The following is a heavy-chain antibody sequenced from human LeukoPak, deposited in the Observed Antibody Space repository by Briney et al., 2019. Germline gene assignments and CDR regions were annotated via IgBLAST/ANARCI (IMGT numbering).Heavy chain of an antibody. CDR2: INPNSGGT. V-gene: IGHV1-2*02. Sequence: ASVKVSCKASGYTFTSYGISWVRQAPGQGLEWMGWINPNSGGTNYAQKFQGRVTMTRDTSITTAYMVLSRLRSDDTAVYYCARDPTGTAYNWSDPWGQGTLVTVSS. CDR3: ARDPTGTAYNWSDP. CDR1: GYTFTSYG. D-gene: IGHD1-1*01. J-gene: IGHJ5*02.